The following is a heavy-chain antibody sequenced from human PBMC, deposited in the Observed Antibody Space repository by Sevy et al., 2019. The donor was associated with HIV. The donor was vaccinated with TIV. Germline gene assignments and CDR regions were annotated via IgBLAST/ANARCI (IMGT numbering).Heavy chain of an antibody. CDR1: GFTFSSYS. J-gene: IGHJ1*01. D-gene: IGHD1-1*01. V-gene: IGHV3-30-3*01. CDR2: ISYDGINK. Sequence: GGSLRLSCATSGFTFSSYSMHWVRQAPGKGLEWVATISYDGINKHYADSVKGRFTISRDNFKNSLCLQMNSLRAEDKAVYFCALERLSSDVAEYFQNWGQGTLVTVSS. CDR3: ALERLSSDVAEYFQN.